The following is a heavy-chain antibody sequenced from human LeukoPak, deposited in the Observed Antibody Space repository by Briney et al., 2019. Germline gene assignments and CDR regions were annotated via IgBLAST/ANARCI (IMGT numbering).Heavy chain of an antibody. Sequence: PGGSLRISCAASGFTFSSYAMPWVRQAPGKGLEWVAVISYDGSNKYYADSVKGRFTISRDNSKNTLYLQMNSLRAEDTAVYYCARGSTLSPHDYWGQGTLVTVSS. CDR2: ISYDGSNK. D-gene: IGHD5/OR15-5a*01. CDR3: ARGSTLSPHDY. CDR1: GFTFSSYA. J-gene: IGHJ4*02. V-gene: IGHV3-30-3*01.